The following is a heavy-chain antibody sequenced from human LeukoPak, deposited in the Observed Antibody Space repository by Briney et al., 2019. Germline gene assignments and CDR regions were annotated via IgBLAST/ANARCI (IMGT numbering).Heavy chain of an antibody. CDR1: GYTLTELS. CDR3: ARGLAVVSPFDF. CDR2: FDPEDGET. J-gene: IGHJ4*02. V-gene: IGHV1-24*01. Sequence: ASVKVSCKVSGYTLTELSMHWVRQAPGKGLEWMGGFDPEDGETIYAQKFQGRVTMTRDTSISTANMELSRLTSDDTAVYYCARGLAVVSPFDFWGQGTLVTVSS. D-gene: IGHD3-22*01.